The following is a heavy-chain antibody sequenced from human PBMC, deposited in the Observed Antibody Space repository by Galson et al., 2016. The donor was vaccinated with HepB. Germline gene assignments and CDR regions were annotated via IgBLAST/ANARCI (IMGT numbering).Heavy chain of an antibody. D-gene: IGHD2-8*01. Sequence: SLRLSCAASGFTFSTYNMNWVRQAPGKGLEWVSSISYNIYYADSVRGRFTISRDNAKNSLFLQMNSLRVEDTAVYYCARDNCINAICYTGWFDSGGQGTLVTVSA. CDR2: ISYNI. CDR1: GFTFSTYN. J-gene: IGHJ5*01. CDR3: ARDNCINAICYTGWFDS. V-gene: IGHV3-21*01.